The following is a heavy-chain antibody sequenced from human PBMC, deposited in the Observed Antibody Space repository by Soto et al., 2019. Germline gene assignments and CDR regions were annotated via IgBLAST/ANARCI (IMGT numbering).Heavy chain of an antibody. D-gene: IGHD4-17*01. J-gene: IGHJ4*02. CDR3: ARDLLTTVTHRDFDY. CDR1: GYSFTTHG. CDR2: VSAYNGDT. V-gene: IGHV1-18*01. Sequence: QVQMVQSASEVKEPEASVKVSCKTSGYSFTTHGISWVRQAPGQGLEWMGWVSAYNGDTNYAPGLHDRVTMTTDTSARTAYMELRSLTSDDTAVYYCARDLLTTVTHRDFDYWGQGTLVTVSS.